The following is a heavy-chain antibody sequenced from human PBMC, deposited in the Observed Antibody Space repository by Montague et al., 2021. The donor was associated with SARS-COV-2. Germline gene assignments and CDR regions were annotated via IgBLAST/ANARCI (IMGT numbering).Heavy chain of an antibody. V-gene: IGHV3-30-3*01. J-gene: IGHJ6*02. CDR2: ISYDGSNK. CDR3: ARDPFYYDILTGYIYPAYYYYYGMDV. CDR1: GFTFSSYA. Sequence: SLRLSCAASGFTFSSYAMHWVRQAPGKGLEWVAVISYDGSNKYYADSVKGRFTISRDNSENTLYLQMNSLRAEDTAVYYCARDPFYYDILTGYIYPAYYYYYGMDVWGQGTTVTVSS. D-gene: IGHD3-9*01.